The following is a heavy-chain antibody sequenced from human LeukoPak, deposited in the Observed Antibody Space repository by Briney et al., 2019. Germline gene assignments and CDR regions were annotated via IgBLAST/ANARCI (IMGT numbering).Heavy chain of an antibody. CDR2: ISSSGSTI. D-gene: IGHD5-18*01. CDR3: ANGRYSYGYKNAFDI. J-gene: IGHJ3*02. Sequence: GGSLRLSCAASGFTFSDYYMSWIRQAPGKRLEWVSYISSSGSTIYYADSVKGRFTISRDNAKNSLYLQMNSLRAEDTAVYYCANGRYSYGYKNAFDIWGQGTMVTVSS. CDR1: GFTFSDYY. V-gene: IGHV3-11*04.